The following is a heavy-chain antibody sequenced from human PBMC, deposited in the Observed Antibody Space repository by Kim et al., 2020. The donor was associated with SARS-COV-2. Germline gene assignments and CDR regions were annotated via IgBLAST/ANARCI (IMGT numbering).Heavy chain of an antibody. CDR3: ARDRSSSWLGAFDI. V-gene: IGHV4-4*02. J-gene: IGHJ3*02. Sequence: PSLKGRATISVNKSQNQFSLKQSSVTAADTAVYYCARDRSSSWLGAFDIWGQGTMVTVSS. D-gene: IGHD6-13*01.